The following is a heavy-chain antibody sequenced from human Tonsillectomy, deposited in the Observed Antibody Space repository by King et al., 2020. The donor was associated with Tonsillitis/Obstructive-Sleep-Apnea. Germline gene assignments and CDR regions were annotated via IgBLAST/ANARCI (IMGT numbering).Heavy chain of an antibody. V-gene: IGHV5-51*01. D-gene: IGHD2-2*02. CDR1: GYSFXSYW. J-gene: IGHJ4*02. CDR3: ARGGYCSSTSCYKKGYGIDY. CDR2: IYPGDSDT. Sequence: QLVQSGAEVKKPGESLKISCKGSGYSFXSYWIGWVXQMPGKGLEWMGIIYPGDSDTRYSPSFQGQVTISADKSISTAYLQWSSLKASDTAMYYCARGGYCSSTSCYKKGYGIDYWGQGTLVTVSS.